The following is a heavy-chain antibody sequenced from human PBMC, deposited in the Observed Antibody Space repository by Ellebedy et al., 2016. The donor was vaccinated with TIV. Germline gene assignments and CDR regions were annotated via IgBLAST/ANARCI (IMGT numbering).Heavy chain of an antibody. CDR1: GYTLTALS. Sequence: AASVKVSCKVSGYTLTALSMHWVRPAPGKGLEWMGGFDPEDGETIYAQKFQGRVTMTEDTSTDTAYMELSSLRSEDTAVYYCATVMTTVTKDAFHSWGQGTMVTVSS. CDR2: FDPEDGET. V-gene: IGHV1-24*01. J-gene: IGHJ3*02. D-gene: IGHD4-17*01. CDR3: ATVMTTVTKDAFHS.